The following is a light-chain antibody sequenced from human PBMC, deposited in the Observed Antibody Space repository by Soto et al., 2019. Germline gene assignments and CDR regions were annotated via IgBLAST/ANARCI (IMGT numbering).Light chain of an antibody. J-gene: IGKJ2*01. CDR1: QRIAAY. CDR2: AAS. CDR3: QQTYSLTHT. Sequence: DIQMTQSPSSLSASVGDRVTITCRASQRIAAYLNWFQQKPGKAPKLLIYAASSLQSGVPARFAGSGSGSDFTLTISSLQPEDFATYYCQQTYSLTHTFGQGTTLEIK. V-gene: IGKV1-39*01.